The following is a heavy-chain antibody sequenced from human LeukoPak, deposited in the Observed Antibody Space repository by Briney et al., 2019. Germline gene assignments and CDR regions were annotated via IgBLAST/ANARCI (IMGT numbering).Heavy chain of an antibody. J-gene: IGHJ4*02. CDR3: ARGRGYCSSTSCYYFDY. D-gene: IGHD2-2*01. CDR2: INHSGST. Sequence: SETLSLTCAVYGGSFSGYYWSWIRQPPGKGLEWIGEINHSGSTNYNPSLKSRVTVSVDTSKNQFSLKLSSVTAADTAVYYCARGRGYCSSTSCYYFDYWGQGALVTVSS. V-gene: IGHV4-34*01. CDR1: GGSFSGYY.